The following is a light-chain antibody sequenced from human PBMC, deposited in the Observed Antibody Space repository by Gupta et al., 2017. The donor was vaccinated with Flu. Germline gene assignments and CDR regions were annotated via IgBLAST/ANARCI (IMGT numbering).Light chain of an antibody. Sequence: TNSCTGTSSDVGGCDYVSWYQQPPGHSPKLLIFEVSRRPSGISDRFSGSKSGITAALTIAGLRAEDEAYYYCRSYTNTNNVVVFGGGTKLTVL. CDR2: EVS. J-gene: IGLJ3*02. CDR1: SSDVGGCDY. CDR3: RSYTNTNNVVV. V-gene: IGLV2-14*01.